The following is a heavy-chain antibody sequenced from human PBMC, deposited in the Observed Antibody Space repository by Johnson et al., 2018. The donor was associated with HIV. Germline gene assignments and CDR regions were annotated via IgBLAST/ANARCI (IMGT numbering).Heavy chain of an antibody. D-gene: IGHD6-19*01. Sequence: VQLVESGGALVQPGRSLRLSCVASGFTFQDYGMSWVRHAPGKGLEWVSGINWNGGIPGYSDSVTGRFTISRDNAKNSLYLQMNSLRAEDTALYYCARDQRSSGLNDQTDAFDIWGQGTMVTVSS. CDR1: GFTFQDYG. V-gene: IGHV3-20*04. J-gene: IGHJ3*02. CDR2: INWNGGIP. CDR3: ARDQRSSGLNDQTDAFDI.